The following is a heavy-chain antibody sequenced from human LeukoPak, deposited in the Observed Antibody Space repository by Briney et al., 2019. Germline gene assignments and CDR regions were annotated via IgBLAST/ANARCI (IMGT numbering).Heavy chain of an antibody. D-gene: IGHD2/OR15-2a*01. CDR2: IFPKNGGR. Sequence: ASVKLSCNASGYTFTPYYIHWVRQAPGQGLEWMGWIFPKNGGRSYAQKVQGRVTMTRDTSTGIVNMEMSRLRPDDTAVYYCVREKWYCDYWGQGALVTVSS. CDR3: VREKWYCDY. CDR1: GYTFTPYY. J-gene: IGHJ4*02. V-gene: IGHV1-2*02.